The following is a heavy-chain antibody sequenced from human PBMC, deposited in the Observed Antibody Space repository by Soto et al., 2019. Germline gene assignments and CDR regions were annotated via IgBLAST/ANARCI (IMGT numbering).Heavy chain of an antibody. Sequence: EVQLLESGGGVVQPGGSLRLSCAASGFTFSDYAMSWVRQTPGKGLQWVSGVGGSDDDKHYAESVRGRFIVARDNSKNTLYLQMNRLRADDTAIYYCAKDATSFNAVWDAFDMWGQWTEVTVYS. CDR2: VGGSDDDK. J-gene: IGHJ3*02. CDR3: AKDATSFNAVWDAFDM. V-gene: IGHV3-23*01. CDR1: GFTFSDYA. D-gene: IGHD2-8*01.